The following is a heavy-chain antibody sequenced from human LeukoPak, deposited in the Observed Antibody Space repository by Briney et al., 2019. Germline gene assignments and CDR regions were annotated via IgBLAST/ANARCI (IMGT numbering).Heavy chain of an antibody. CDR1: GGTFSSYA. V-gene: IGHV1-69*04. J-gene: IGHJ5*02. CDR2: IIPILGIA. D-gene: IGHD1-14*01. CDR3: ARCWGETNRRWFDP. Sequence: AVKVSCKASGGTFSSYAISWVRQAPGQGLEWMGRIIPILGIANYAQQFQGRVTITADKSTSTAYMELSSLRSEDTAVYYCARCWGETNRRWFDPWGQGTLVTVSS.